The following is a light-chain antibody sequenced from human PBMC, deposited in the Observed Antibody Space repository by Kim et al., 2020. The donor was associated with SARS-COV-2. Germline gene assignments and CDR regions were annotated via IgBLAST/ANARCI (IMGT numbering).Light chain of an antibody. CDR3: QQRSNWPPSLT. V-gene: IGKV3-11*01. J-gene: IGKJ1*01. Sequence: EIVLTQSPATLSLSPGERATLSCRASQSVSSYLAWYQQKPGQAPRLLIYDASNRATGIPARFSGSGSGTDFTLTISSLEPEDFAVYYCQQRSNWPPSLTFGQGTKVDIK. CDR2: DAS. CDR1: QSVSSY.